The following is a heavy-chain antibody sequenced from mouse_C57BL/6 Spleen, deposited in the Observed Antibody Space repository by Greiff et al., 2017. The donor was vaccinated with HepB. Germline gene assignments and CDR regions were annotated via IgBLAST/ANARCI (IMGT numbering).Heavy chain of an antibody. CDR1: GYTFTSYW. J-gene: IGHJ1*03. Sequence: VQLQQSGAELVRPGSSVKLSCKASGYTFTSYWMHWVKQRPIQGLEWIGNIDPSDSETHYNQKFKDKATLTVDKSSSTAYMQLSSLTSEDSAVYYVARGGLLPRSTWGFDGWGTGTTVTVSS. CDR3: ARGGLLPRSTWGFDG. CDR2: IDPSDSET. D-gene: IGHD1-1*01. V-gene: IGHV1-52*01.